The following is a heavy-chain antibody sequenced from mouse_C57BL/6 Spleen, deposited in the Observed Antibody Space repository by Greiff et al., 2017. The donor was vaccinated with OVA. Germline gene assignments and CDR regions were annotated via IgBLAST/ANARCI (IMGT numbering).Heavy chain of an antibody. CDR1: GYTFTSYG. CDR3: AISGSYAMDY. V-gene: IGHV1-81*01. D-gene: IGHD3-2*02. J-gene: IGHJ4*01. Sequence: LVESGAELARPGASVKLSCKASGYTFTSYGISWVKQRTGQGLEWIGEIYPRSGNTYYNEKFKGKATLTADKSSSTAYMELRSLTSEDSAVYFCAISGSYAMDYWGQGTSVTVSS. CDR2: IYPRSGNT.